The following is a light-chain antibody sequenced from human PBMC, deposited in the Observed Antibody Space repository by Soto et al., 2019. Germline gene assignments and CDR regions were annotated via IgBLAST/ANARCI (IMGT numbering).Light chain of an antibody. CDR1: QNIRNS. CDR2: STS. Sequence: DLQMPQAPSSLSASVGDRVNITCRASQNIRNSLNWYQQKPGKAPKLLISSTSSLQSGVPSRFSGSGSGTDFTLTISSLQPEDFASYYCQQSYSTPSITFGQGTRLEI. V-gene: IGKV1-39*01. J-gene: IGKJ5*01. CDR3: QQSYSTPSIT.